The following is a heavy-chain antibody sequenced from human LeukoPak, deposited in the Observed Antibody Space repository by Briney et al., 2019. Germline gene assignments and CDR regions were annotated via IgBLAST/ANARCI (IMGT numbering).Heavy chain of an antibody. CDR1: GVSITTYY. J-gene: IGHJ4*02. Sequence: SETLSLTCTVSGVSITTYYWSWIRQPPGKGLEWIGYIYHSGSTNYNPSLKSRVTISVDTSKNEFSLKLTSVTAADTAVYYCARAVAGNYFDYWGQGTLVTVSS. D-gene: IGHD6-19*01. CDR2: IYHSGST. V-gene: IGHV4-59*13. CDR3: ARAVAGNYFDY.